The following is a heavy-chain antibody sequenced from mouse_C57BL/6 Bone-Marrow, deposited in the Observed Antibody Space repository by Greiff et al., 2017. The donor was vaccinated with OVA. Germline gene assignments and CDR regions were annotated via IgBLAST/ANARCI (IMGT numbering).Heavy chain of an antibody. CDR1: GYSFTGYY. Sequence: EVKLVESGPELVKPGASVKISCKASGYSFTGYYMNWVKQSPEKSLEWIGEINPSTGGTTYNQKFKAKATLTVDKSSSTAYMQLKSLTSEDSAVYYCARSNSDYWGQGTTLTVSS. V-gene: IGHV1-42*01. J-gene: IGHJ2*01. CDR3: ARSNSDY. CDR2: INPSTGGT.